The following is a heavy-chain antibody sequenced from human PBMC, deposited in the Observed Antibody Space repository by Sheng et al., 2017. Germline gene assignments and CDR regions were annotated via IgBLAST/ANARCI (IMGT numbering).Heavy chain of an antibody. CDR2: INHSGST. V-gene: IGHV4-34*01. J-gene: IGHJ4*02. CDR1: GGSFSGYY. Sequence: QVQLQQWGAGLLKPSETLSLTCAVYGGSFSGYYWNWIRQPPGKGLEWIGEINHSGSTNYNPSLKSRVTISVDTSKYQFSLKLRSVTAADTAVYYCARHPSSGEIDYWGQGTLVTVSS. CDR3: ARHPSSGEIDY. D-gene: IGHD3-10*01.